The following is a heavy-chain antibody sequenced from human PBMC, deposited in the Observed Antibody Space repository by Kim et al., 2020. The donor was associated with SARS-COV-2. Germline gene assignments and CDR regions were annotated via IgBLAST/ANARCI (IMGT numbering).Heavy chain of an antibody. J-gene: IGHJ5*02. CDR1: GGSISSSNW. D-gene: IGHD3-10*01. Sequence: SETLSLTCAVSGGSISSSNWWSWVRQPPGKGLEWIGEIYHSGSTNYNPSLKSRVTISVDKSKNQFSLKLSSVTAADTAVYYCARDRAYGSGSYGRESNWFDPWGQGTLVTVSS. CDR3: ARDRAYGSGSYGRESNWFDP. V-gene: IGHV4-4*02. CDR2: IYHSGST.